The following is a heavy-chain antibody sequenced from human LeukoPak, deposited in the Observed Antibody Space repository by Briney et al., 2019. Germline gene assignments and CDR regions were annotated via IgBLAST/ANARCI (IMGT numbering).Heavy chain of an antibody. CDR2: INAGNGNT. Sequence: RASVNVSCKASGYTFTSYAMHWVRQAPGQRLEWMGWINAGNGNTKYSQKFQGRVTITRDTSASTAYMELSSLRSEDTAVYYCARDRIAAAGWFDPWGQGTLVTVSS. CDR3: ARDRIAAAGWFDP. D-gene: IGHD6-13*01. V-gene: IGHV1-3*01. J-gene: IGHJ5*02. CDR1: GYTFTSYA.